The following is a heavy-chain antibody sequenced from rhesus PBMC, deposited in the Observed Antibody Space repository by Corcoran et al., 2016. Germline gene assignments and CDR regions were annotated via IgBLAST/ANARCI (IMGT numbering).Heavy chain of an antibody. D-gene: IGHD5-36*01. CDR3: ARAGYTSRQGFDY. V-gene: IGHV4S19*01. J-gene: IGHJ4*01. CDR2: ISGSSGST. Sequence: QVQLQESGPGLVKPSETLSLTCAVSGGSLSSSHWWSWIRPLPGKGLEWIGYISGSSGSTYYNPSLKSRVTISKDTSKNQFSLKLSSVTAADTAVYYCARAGYTSRQGFDYWGQGVLVTVSS. CDR1: GGSLSSSHW.